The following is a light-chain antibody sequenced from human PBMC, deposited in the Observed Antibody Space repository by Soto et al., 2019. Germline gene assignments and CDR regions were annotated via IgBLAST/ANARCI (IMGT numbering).Light chain of an antibody. CDR2: DAS. CDR1: QSLGSW. CDR3: QQYRT. V-gene: IGKV1-5*01. J-gene: IGKJ1*01. Sequence: EIRMTQSASTLSASVGDGVSIPCRASQSLGSWLAWYQQKPGQAHKLLIYDASSLESGVPSRFSASGSGKEFTLTISSLQPDDFATYYCQQYRTFGQGTKVDIK.